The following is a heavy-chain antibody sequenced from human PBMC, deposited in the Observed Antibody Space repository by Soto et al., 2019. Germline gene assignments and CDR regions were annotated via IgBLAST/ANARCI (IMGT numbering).Heavy chain of an antibody. V-gene: IGHV1-46*03. J-gene: IGHJ6*03. CDR2: INPSGGST. CDR1: GYTFTSYY. D-gene: IGHD5-12*01. CDR3: ARWPQEATSSAYYYMDV. Sequence: GASVKVSCKASGYTFTSYYMHWVRQAPGQGLEWMGIINPSGGSTSYAQKFQGRVTMTRDTSTSTVYTELSSLRSEDTAVYYCARWPQEATSSAYYYMDVWGKGTTVTVSS.